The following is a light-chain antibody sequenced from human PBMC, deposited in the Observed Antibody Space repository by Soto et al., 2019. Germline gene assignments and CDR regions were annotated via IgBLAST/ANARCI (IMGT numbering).Light chain of an antibody. CDR2: GNS. Sequence: QSVLTQPPSVSGAPGQRVTISCTGSSSNIGAGYVVHWYQQLPGTAPKLLIYGNSNRPSGVPDRFSGSKSGTSASLAITGLQAEDEADYYCQSYDTSMSVVFGGGTKGTVL. CDR1: SSNIGAGYV. J-gene: IGLJ2*01. CDR3: QSYDTSMSVV. V-gene: IGLV1-40*01.